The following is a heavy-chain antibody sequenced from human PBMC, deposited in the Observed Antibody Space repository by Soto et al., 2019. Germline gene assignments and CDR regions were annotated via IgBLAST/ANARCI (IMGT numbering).Heavy chain of an antibody. CDR3: ARANYYDSSGPGAYYYYGMDV. CDR1: GFTFSSYG. Sequence: GSLRLSCAASGFTFSSYGMHWVRQAPGKGLEWVAVIWYDGSNKYYADSVKGRFTISRDNSKNTLYLQMNSLRAEDAAVYYCARANYYDSSGPGAYYYYGMDVWGQGTTLTVSS. J-gene: IGHJ6*02. CDR2: IWYDGSNK. D-gene: IGHD3-22*01. V-gene: IGHV3-33*01.